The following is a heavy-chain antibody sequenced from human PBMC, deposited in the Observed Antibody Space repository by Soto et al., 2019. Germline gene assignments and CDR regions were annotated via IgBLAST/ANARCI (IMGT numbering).Heavy chain of an antibody. D-gene: IGHD3-9*01. CDR2: IIPIFGTA. CDR3: ARAPPDYDILTGFGRYGMGV. J-gene: IGHJ6*02. CDR1: GGTFSSYA. V-gene: IGHV1-69*13. Sequence: SVKVSCKASGGTFSSYAISWVRQAPGQGLEWMGGIIPIFGTANYAQKFQGRVTITADESTSTAYMELSSLRSEDTAVYYCARAPPDYDILTGFGRYGMGVWGQGTTVTVSS.